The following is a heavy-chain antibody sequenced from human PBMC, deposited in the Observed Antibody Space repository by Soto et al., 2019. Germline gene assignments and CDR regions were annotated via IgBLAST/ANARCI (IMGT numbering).Heavy chain of an antibody. CDR2: ISRSSSYI. D-gene: IGHD3-16*01. CDR3: ARTPMMGENDMDV. Sequence: GVSVRLSSLASGVSFSSYSENWVCQAPGMGLERVSSISRSSSYIYYADSVEGLFTISRDNAKNALYLQMNSLRAEDTAVYYCARTPMMGENDMDVWGKGTTVTVTS. J-gene: IGHJ6*03. CDR1: GVSFSSYS. V-gene: IGHV3-21*01.